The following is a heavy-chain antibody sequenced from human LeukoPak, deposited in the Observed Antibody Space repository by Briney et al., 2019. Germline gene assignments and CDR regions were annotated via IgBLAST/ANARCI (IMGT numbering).Heavy chain of an antibody. J-gene: IGHJ4*02. CDR3: ARGFLDFDY. CDR2: IYYSGST. Sequence: SETLSLTCTVSGGSISSYYWSWIRQPPGKGLEWIGYIYYSGSTNYNPSLKSRVTISVDTSKNQFSLKLSSVTAADTAVYYCARGFLDFDYWGQGTLVTVSS. CDR1: GGSISSYY. V-gene: IGHV4-59*01. D-gene: IGHD2/OR15-2a*01.